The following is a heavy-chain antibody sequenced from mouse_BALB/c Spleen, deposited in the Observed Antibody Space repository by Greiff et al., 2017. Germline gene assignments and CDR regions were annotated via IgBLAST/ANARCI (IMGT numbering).Heavy chain of an antibody. J-gene: IGHJ3*01. CDR2: IDPANGNT. Sequence: VQLKQSGAELVKPGASVKLSCTASGFNIKDTYMHWVKQRPEQGLEWIGRIDPANGNTKYDPKFQGKATITADTSSNTAYLQLSSLTSEDTAVYYCARSGGDGPWFAYWGQGTLVTVSA. D-gene: IGHD1-1*01. CDR3: ARSGGDGPWFAY. V-gene: IGHV14-3*02. CDR1: GFNIKDTY.